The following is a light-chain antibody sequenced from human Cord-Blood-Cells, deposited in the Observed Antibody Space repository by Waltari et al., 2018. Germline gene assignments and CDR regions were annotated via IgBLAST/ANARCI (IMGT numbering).Light chain of an antibody. Sequence: ELVLTQSPATLPLSPGERATLSCRASQSVSSYLAWYQQQHGEAPRILIDEAYNRVTGIPARCSGSVSGTYFTRTISSLEPEDFAVYYCQQRSNWPPWTFGQGTKVEIK. CDR1: QSVSSY. J-gene: IGKJ1*01. CDR2: EAY. CDR3: QQRSNWPPWT. V-gene: IGKV3-11*01.